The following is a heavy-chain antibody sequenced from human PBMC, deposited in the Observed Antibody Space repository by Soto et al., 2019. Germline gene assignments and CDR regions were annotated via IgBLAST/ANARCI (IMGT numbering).Heavy chain of an antibody. CDR2: INHSGST. D-gene: IGHD3-3*01. V-gene: IGHV4-34*01. CDR3: ARGRRSTIFGVVIRTPLQH. CDR1: GGSFSGYY. Sequence: QVQLQQWGAGLLKPSETLSLTCAVYGGSFSGYYWSWIRQPPGKGLEWIGEINHSGSTNYNPSLKSRVTISVDTSKNQFSLKLSSVTAADTAVYYCARGRRSTIFGVVIRTPLQHWGQGTLFTVSS. J-gene: IGHJ1*01.